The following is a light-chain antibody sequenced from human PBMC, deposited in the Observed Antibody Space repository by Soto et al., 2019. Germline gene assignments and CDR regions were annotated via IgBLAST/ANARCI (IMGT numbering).Light chain of an antibody. CDR2: DAS. Sequence: IQMTQSPSSLSASVGDRVTITCQASQDIYNYLNWYQQKPGKAPKLLIYDASNLETGVPSRFSGSGSGTDFTFTINSLQPEDIATYYCQQYDNSWTFGQGTKVEIK. J-gene: IGKJ1*01. V-gene: IGKV1-33*01. CDR1: QDIYNY. CDR3: QQYDNSWT.